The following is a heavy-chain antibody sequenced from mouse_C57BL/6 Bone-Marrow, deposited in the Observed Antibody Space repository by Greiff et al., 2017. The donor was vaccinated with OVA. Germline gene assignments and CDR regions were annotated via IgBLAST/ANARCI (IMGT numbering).Heavy chain of an antibody. J-gene: IGHJ4*01. CDR3: VRHGRYGCDGKGYAMDY. Sequence: EVQRVESGGGLVQPKGSLKLSCAASGFSFNTYAMNWVRQAPGKGLEWVARIRSKSNNYATYYADSVKDRFTISRDDSESMLYLQMNNLKTEDTAMYYCVRHGRYGCDGKGYAMDYWGQGTSVTVSS. D-gene: IGHD2-2*01. CDR2: IRSKSNNYAT. CDR1: GFSFNTYA. V-gene: IGHV10-1*01.